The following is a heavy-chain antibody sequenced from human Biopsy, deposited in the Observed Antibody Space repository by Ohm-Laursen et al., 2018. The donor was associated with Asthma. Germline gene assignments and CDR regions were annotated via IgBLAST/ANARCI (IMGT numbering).Heavy chain of an antibody. CDR1: GYTFTSYA. Sequence: SVKVSCKASGYTFTSYAISWVRQAPRQGLEWMGGLIPVLGTADYAPMFEGRVTITADESTSTAYLELTSLRFEDTAVYYCARGYSGTDRIVYYYSGMEVWGQGTTVTVSS. D-gene: IGHD5-12*01. CDR2: LIPVLGTA. CDR3: ARGYSGTDRIVYYYSGMEV. J-gene: IGHJ6*02. V-gene: IGHV1-69*13.